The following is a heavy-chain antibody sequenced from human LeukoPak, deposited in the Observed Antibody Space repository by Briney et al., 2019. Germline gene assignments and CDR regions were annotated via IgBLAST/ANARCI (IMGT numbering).Heavy chain of an antibody. J-gene: IGHJ4*02. CDR1: GGSFSGYY. V-gene: IGHV4-34*01. CDR3: ARPRRGYSYGYALDY. Sequence: SETLSLTCAVYGGSFSGYYWSWIRQPPGKGLEWIGEINHSGSTNYNPSLKSRVIISVDTSKNQFSLKLSSVTAADTAVYYCARPRRGYSYGYALDYWGQGTLVTVSS. CDR2: INHSGST. D-gene: IGHD5-18*01.